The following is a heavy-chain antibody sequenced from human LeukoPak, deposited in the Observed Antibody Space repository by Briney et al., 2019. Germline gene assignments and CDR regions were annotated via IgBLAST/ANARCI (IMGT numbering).Heavy chain of an antibody. CDR1: GFTFSSYW. CDR3: ARDLSAVAGTMDY. D-gene: IGHD6-19*01. J-gene: IGHJ4*02. V-gene: IGHV3-7*01. CDR2: IKQDGSEK. Sequence: GGSLRLSCAASGFTFSSYWMSWVRQAPGKGLEWVANIKQDGSEKYYVDSVKGRFTMSRDNAKNSLYLQMNSLRAEDTAVYYCARDLSAVAGTMDYWGQGTLVTVSS.